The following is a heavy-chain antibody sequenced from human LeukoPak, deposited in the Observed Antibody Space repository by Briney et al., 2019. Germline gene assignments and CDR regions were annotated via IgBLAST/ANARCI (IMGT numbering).Heavy chain of an antibody. CDR1: GGSVSSGSYY. D-gene: IGHD2-2*01. Sequence: KASETLSLTCTVSGGSVSSGSYYWRWIRQPPGKGLEWIGYIYYSGSTNYNPSLKSRVTISVDTSKNQFSLKLSSVTAADTAVYYCARDPISEVVVPDDYYYYGMDVWGQGTTVTVSS. J-gene: IGHJ6*02. CDR3: ARDPISEVVVPDDYYYYGMDV. CDR2: IYYSGST. V-gene: IGHV4-61*01.